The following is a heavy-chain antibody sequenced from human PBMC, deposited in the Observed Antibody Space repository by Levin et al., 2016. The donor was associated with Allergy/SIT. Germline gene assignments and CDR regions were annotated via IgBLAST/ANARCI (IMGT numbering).Heavy chain of an antibody. J-gene: IGHJ4*02. V-gene: IGHV3-21*01. CDR1: GFTFSSYG. D-gene: IGHD2/OR15-2a*01. Sequence: GESLKISCAASGFTFSSYGMNWVRQAPGKGLEWVSSISSSSNYIEYADSVTGRFTISRDNAKNSLFLQLTNLRAEDTAVYYCARDFLAQWSQGRGLYYFDFWGQGALVTVSS. CDR2: ISSSSNYI. CDR3: ARDFLAQWSQGRGLYYFDF.